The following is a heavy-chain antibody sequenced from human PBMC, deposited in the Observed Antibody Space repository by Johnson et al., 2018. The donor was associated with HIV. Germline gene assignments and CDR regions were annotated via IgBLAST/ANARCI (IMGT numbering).Heavy chain of an antibody. CDR3: VRTSGTGARFLGDEPFDV. J-gene: IGHJ3*01. CDR2: ISYDGSKK. CDR1: GFIFSNFA. Sequence: QMLLVESGGGVVQPGRSLRLSCVASGFIFSNFAMHLVRQAPGKGLEWMAIISYDGSKKYYADSVKGRFTISRDNSKNTVFLEMKSLRAEDTAVYYCVRTSGTGARFLGDEPFDVWGQGTMVTVSS. D-gene: IGHD1-1*01. V-gene: IGHV3-30-3*01.